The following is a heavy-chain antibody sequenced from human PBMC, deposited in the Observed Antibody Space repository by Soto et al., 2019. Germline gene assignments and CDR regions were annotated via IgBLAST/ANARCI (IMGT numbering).Heavy chain of an antibody. CDR2: ISYAGSNT. V-gene: IGHV3-30*18. CDR1: GFSFSDYG. Sequence: QVQLVESGGGVVQPGRSLRLSCAASGFSFSDYGMHWVRQAPGKGLEWVAVISYAGSNTYYADSVKGRFTIFRDNSKNTLYLQMNSLRAEDTAMYFCAKDRAVVAGYETYYFDFWGQGTLVTVSS. CDR3: AKDRAVVAGYETYYFDF. D-gene: IGHD2-15*01. J-gene: IGHJ4*02.